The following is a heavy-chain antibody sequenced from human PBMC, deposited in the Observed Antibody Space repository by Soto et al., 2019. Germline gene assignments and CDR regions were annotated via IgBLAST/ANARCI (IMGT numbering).Heavy chain of an antibody. Sequence: GGSLRLSCAASGFPFSIYGMHWVRQSPGKGLEWVAVIWYDGSNKYYADSVKGRFTISRDNSKNSLYLQMNSLRDEDTAVYYCTRDVTWSEVYWGQGVEVTVSS. CDR2: IWYDGSNK. J-gene: IGHJ4*02. CDR1: GFPFSIYG. V-gene: IGHV3-33*01. CDR3: TRDVTWSEVY. D-gene: IGHD3-3*01.